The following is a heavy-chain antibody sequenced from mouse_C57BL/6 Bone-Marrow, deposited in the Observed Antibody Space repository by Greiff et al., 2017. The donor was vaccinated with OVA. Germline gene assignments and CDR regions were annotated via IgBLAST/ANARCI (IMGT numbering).Heavy chain of an antibody. J-gene: IGHJ3*01. D-gene: IGHD1-1*01. CDR2: IYPRDGST. V-gene: IGHV1-85*01. Sequence: QVQLKESGPELVKPGASVKLSCKASGYTFTSYDINWVQQRPGQGLEWIGWIYPRDGSTKYNEKFKGKATLTVDTSSSTAYMELHSLTSEDSAVYFCARRDYYGSSYEFAYWGQGTLVTVSA. CDR1: GYTFTSYD. CDR3: ARRDYYGSSYEFAY.